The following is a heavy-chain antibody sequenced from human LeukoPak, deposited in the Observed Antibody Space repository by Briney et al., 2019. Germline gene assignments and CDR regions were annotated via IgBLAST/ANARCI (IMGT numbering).Heavy chain of an antibody. Sequence: GGSLRLSCAASGFTFDDYAMHWVRQAPGKGLEWVSLISGDGGSTYYADSVKGRFTNSRDNSKNSLYLQMNSLRTEDTALYYCAKDWGAYYDSSGFYSGDFDYWGQGTLVTVSS. D-gene: IGHD3-22*01. V-gene: IGHV3-43*02. J-gene: IGHJ4*02. CDR1: GFTFDDYA. CDR2: ISGDGGST. CDR3: AKDWGAYYDSSGFYSGDFDY.